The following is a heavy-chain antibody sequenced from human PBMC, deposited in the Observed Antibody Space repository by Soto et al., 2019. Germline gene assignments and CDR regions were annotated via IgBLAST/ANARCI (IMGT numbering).Heavy chain of an antibody. D-gene: IGHD6-19*01. CDR3: ARSLTPRYSSDLYAYLDY. V-gene: IGHV1-46*01. CDR1: GYTFTSYY. J-gene: IGHJ4*02. Sequence: QVQLVQSGAEVKKPGASVKVSCKASGYTFTSYYMHWVRQAPGQGLEWMGVINPSGVTTSYAPKFQGRGTMTRDTSTSTVHRDLRSLRSEDTAVYYCARSLTPRYSSDLYAYLDYWGQGTRVTVSA. CDR2: INPSGVTT.